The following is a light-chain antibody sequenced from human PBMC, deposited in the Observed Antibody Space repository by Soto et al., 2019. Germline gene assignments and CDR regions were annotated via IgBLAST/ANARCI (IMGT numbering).Light chain of an antibody. CDR1: QSVSNNY. V-gene: IGKV3-20*01. Sequence: EGVLTKSQGTLSLSPGERATLCCWASQSVSNNYLAWYQQKPGLAPRLLIYGASNRATGITDRFSGSGSGTDFTLTISSLQPEDFATYYSPQSYSTRWTFAHGGKV. CDR3: PQSYSTRWT. CDR2: GAS. J-gene: IGKJ1*01.